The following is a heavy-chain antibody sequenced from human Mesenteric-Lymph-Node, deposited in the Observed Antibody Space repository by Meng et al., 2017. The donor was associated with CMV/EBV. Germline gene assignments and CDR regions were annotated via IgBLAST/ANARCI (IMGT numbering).Heavy chain of an antibody. CDR2: IYTCGST. J-gene: IGHJ4*02. Sequence: GESLKISCAASGFTVSSSYLSWVRQAPGEGLEWVSVIYTCGSTYYADSVKGRFTISRDNSKNTLYLQMNSLRAGDTAVYYCSKGHKGEYYMATVFDYWGQGTLVTVSS. CDR1: GFTVSSSY. V-gene: IGHV3-53*01. CDR3: SKGHKGEYYMATVFDY. D-gene: IGHD5-24*01.